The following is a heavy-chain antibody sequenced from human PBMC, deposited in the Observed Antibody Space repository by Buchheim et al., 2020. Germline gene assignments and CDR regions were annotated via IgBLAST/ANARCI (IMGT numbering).Heavy chain of an antibody. CDR3: VRDPDSSGSGDY. CDR1: GFSFSSYS. CDR2: ISSYSSYM. D-gene: IGHD3-22*01. J-gene: IGHJ4*02. Sequence: EVQLVESGGGLDKPGGSLRLSCAASGFSFSSYSMNWVRQAPGKGLEWVSSISSYSSYMYYADSVKGRFTISRDNAKNSLYLHMNSLRVEDTAVYFCVRDPDSSGSGDYWGQGTL. V-gene: IGHV3-21*01.